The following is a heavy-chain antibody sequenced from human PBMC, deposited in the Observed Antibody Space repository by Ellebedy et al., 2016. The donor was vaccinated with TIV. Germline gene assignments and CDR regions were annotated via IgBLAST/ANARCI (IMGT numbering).Heavy chain of an antibody. CDR1: GDSVSSEDYY. V-gene: IGHV4-61*08. CDR2: IYESGTT. Sequence: MPSETLSLTCTVSGDSVSSEDYYWSWIRQFPGRGLEWLGYIYESGTTDYNPSLKSRVTMSVDASKNQFSLRLKSVTAADTAVYDCARVNLNGYKVYNWFDPWGRGTPVTVSS. J-gene: IGHJ5*02. CDR3: ARVNLNGYKVYNWFDP. D-gene: IGHD5-24*01.